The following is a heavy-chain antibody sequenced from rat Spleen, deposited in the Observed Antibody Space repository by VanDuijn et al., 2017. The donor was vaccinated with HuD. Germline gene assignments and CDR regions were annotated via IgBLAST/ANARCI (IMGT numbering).Heavy chain of an antibody. Sequence: EVQLVESDGGLVQPGRSLKLSCAASGFTFSDYYMAWVRQAPTKGLEWVATLSYDATAPYYRNSVKGRFTISRDNAKTTLYLQMNSLRSEDTATYYCARGGFFRFWGQGVMVTVSS. CDR2: LSYDATAP. V-gene: IGHV5-29*01. D-gene: IGHD1-6*01. J-gene: IGHJ2*01. CDR1: GFTFSDYY. CDR3: ARGGFFRF.